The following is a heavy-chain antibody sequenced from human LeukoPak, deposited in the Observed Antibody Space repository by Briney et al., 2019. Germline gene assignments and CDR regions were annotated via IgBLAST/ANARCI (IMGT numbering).Heavy chain of an antibody. D-gene: IGHD3-22*01. Sequence: PSETLSLTCTVSGGSISSYYWSWIRQPPAKGLEWIGTIYYSGRTYYSPSLKSRATMSVDPSNNQFSLNLRSVTAADTAVYYCARRRYYDGSGYLEWGQGTLLSVSS. CDR3: ARRRYYDGSGYLE. CDR1: GGSISSYY. CDR2: IYYSGRT. J-gene: IGHJ1*01. V-gene: IGHV4-59*04.